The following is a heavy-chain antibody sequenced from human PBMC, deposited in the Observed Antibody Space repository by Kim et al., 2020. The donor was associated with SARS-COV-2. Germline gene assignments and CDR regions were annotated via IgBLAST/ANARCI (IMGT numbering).Heavy chain of an antibody. D-gene: IGHD6-13*01. Sequence: GGSLRLSCAASGFTFDDYAMHWVRQAPGKGLEWVSGISWNSGSIGYADSVKGRFTISRDNAKNSLYLQMNSLRAEDTALYYCAKDIIGSSSSWYFSGGMDVWGQGTTVTVSS. V-gene: IGHV3-9*01. CDR3: AKDIIGSSSSWYFSGGMDV. J-gene: IGHJ6*02. CDR1: GFTFDDYA. CDR2: ISWNSGSI.